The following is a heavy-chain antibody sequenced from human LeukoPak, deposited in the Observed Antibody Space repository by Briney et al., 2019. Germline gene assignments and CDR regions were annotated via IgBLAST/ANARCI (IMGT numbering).Heavy chain of an antibody. V-gene: IGHV3-15*01. Sequence: AESLRLSCAASAPTFSNVWMSWVRQAPGSGLEWVGRIKSKTDGGPTGYAARVKGRFTISRDDSKNTLYLQMSSLKTEDTAVYYCITFSMVVVVITTWGQGTLVTVSS. D-gene: IGHD3-22*01. CDR3: ITFSMVVVVITT. J-gene: IGHJ4*01. CDR2: IKSKTDGGPT. CDR1: APTFSNVW.